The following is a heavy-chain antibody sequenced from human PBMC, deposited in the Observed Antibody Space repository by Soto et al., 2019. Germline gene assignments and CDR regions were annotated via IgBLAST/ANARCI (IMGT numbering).Heavy chain of an antibody. V-gene: IGHV4-39*01. CDR3: GKVLVGATGHTDSDS. J-gene: IGHJ4*02. CDR2: IDYNGVT. D-gene: IGHD2-15*01. Sequence: SETLSLTCTVSGGSIYRSGYYWGWIRQPPGRGLEWIGNIDYNGVTYSNPSLKSRVTISRDTSKNQFSLKLTSVTAADTALYYGGKVLVGATGHTDSDSWGPGTLVTVSS. CDR1: GGSIYRSGYY.